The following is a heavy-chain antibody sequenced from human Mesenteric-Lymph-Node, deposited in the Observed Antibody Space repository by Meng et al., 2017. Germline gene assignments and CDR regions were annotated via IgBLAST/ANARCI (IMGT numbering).Heavy chain of an antibody. CDR2: INPNTGAT. D-gene: IGHD3-22*01. J-gene: IGHJ1*01. V-gene: IGHV1-2*06. Sequence: ASVKVSCKASGYTFTGYYMHWVRQAPGQGLEWMGRINPNTGATNYAQKFQGSITMSRDTSIDTAYMDVSRLTSDDTAVYYCARGDYYYDRSGYYPEYLQHWGQGTLVTVSS. CDR1: GYTFTGYY. CDR3: ARGDYYYDRSGYYPEYLQH.